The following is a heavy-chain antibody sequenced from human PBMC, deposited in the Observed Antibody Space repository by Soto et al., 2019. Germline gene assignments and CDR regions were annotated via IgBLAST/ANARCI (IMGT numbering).Heavy chain of an antibody. Sequence: QVQLVESGGGVVQPGTSLRLSCAASGFTFSSYGMHWVRQAPGKGLEWVAVIWYDGSNKYYADSVKGRFTISRDNYMNTLYLQMNSVRAEDTAVYYCARDGYLDNNDPGFDYWGQGTLITVSS. D-gene: IGHD5-12*01. CDR1: GFTFSSYG. J-gene: IGHJ4*02. V-gene: IGHV3-33*01. CDR3: ARDGYLDNNDPGFDY. CDR2: IWYDGSNK.